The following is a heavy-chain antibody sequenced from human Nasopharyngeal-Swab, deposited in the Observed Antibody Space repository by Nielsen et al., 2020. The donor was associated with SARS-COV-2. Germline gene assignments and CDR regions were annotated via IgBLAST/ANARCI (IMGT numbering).Heavy chain of an antibody. V-gene: IGHV3-30*18. J-gene: IGHJ6*02. D-gene: IGHD3-10*01. CDR2: ISYDGSNK. CDR1: GFTFISYG. Sequence: SLMISCAASGFTFISYGMLWVRQAPGKGLEWVADISYDGSNKYYADTVKGRFTISRDNSKNTLYLQMNSLRAEDTAVYYCAKEPGVLWFGELFSCGMDVWGQGTTVTVSS. CDR3: AKEPGVLWFGELFSCGMDV.